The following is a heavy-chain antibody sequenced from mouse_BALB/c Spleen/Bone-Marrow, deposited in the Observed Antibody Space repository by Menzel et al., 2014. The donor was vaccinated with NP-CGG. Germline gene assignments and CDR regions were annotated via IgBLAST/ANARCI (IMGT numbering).Heavy chain of an antibody. CDR2: IDPYYGNT. J-gene: IGHJ3*01. V-gene: IGHV1-39*01. Sequence: VQLKHSGPELEKPGASVKISCKASGYSFTGYNMNWVKQSNGKSLEWIGNIDPYYGNTTYNQKFKGKATLTVDKSSSTAFMQLKSLTSEDSVVYYCAIKSYEGGFAYRGQGTLVTVSA. D-gene: IGHD2-3*01. CDR1: GYSFTGYN. CDR3: AIKSYEGGFAY.